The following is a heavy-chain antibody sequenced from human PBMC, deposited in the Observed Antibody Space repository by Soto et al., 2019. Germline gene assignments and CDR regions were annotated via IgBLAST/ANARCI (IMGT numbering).Heavy chain of an antibody. J-gene: IGHJ4*02. CDR1: GGSISSNY. D-gene: IGHD6-13*01. Sequence: KPSETLSLTCTVSGGSISSNYWTWVRQPPGKGLEWIGYVYNSGSTNYNPSLKSRVTISEDTSRSQFSLKVNSMTAADTAVYYCARYRREAVAGYTLDNWGQGXLVTVSS. CDR2: VYNSGST. CDR3: ARYRREAVAGYTLDN. V-gene: IGHV4-59*01.